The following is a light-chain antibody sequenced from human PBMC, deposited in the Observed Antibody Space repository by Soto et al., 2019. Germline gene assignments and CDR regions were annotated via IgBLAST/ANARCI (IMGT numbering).Light chain of an antibody. J-gene: IGLJ3*02. CDR3: AAWDDSLNGWV. V-gene: IGLV1-44*01. CDR1: SSNIGSNT. Sequence: QSVLTQPPSASGTPGQRVTISCSGSSSNIGSNTVNWYQQPPGTAPKVLIYSNNQRPSGVPDRFSGSKSGTSASLAISGLQSEDEAEYYCAAWDDSLNGWVFGGGTKLTVL. CDR2: SNN.